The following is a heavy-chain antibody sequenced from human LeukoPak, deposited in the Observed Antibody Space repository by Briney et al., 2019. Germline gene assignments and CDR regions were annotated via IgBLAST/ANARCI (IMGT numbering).Heavy chain of an antibody. Sequence: GGSLRLSCAAFGFTFSSYAMSWVRQAPGKGLEWVSAISSSSSYIYYADSVKGRFTISRDNAKNSLYLQMNSLRAEDTAVYYCARSVQPGYFDYWGQGTLVTVSS. J-gene: IGHJ4*02. D-gene: IGHD1-14*01. CDR3: ARSVQPGYFDY. V-gene: IGHV3-21*01. CDR2: ISSSSSYI. CDR1: GFTFSSYA.